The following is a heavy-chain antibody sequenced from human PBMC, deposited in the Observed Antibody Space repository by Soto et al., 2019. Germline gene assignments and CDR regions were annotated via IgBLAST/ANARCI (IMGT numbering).Heavy chain of an antibody. CDR3: ARDSDFDY. CDR1: GGSISSGDYY. CDR2: IYYSGST. Sequence: NPSETLSLTCTVSGGSISSGDYYWSWIRQPPGKGLEWIGYIYYSGSTYYNPSLRSRVTISVDTSKNQFSLKLSSVTAADTAVYYCARDSDFDYWGQGTLVTVSS. J-gene: IGHJ4*02. V-gene: IGHV4-30-4*01.